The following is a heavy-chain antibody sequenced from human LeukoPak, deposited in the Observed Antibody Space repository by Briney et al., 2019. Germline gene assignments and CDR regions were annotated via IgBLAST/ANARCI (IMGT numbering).Heavy chain of an antibody. CDR2: TYYRSKWYN. Sequence: SQTLSLTCAISGDSVSSNSAAWNWIRQPPSRGLEWLGRTYYRSKWYNDYAVSVKSRITINPDTSKNQFSLQLNSVTPEDTAVYYCARVVLLWFGESTYYYYGMDVWGQGTTVTVSS. D-gene: IGHD3-10*01. V-gene: IGHV6-1*01. CDR3: ARVVLLWFGESTYYYYGMDV. CDR1: GDSVSSNSAA. J-gene: IGHJ6*02.